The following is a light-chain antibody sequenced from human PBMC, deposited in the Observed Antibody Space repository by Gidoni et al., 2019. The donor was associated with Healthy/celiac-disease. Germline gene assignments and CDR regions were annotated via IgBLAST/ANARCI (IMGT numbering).Light chain of an antibody. J-gene: IGKJ4*01. Sequence: DIVMTQSPLSLPVTPGEPASISCRSSQSLLHSNGYNYLDWYLQKPGQSPQLLIYLGSNRASGVPDRFSGSGSGTDFTLKISRVEAEDVGVYYGMQALQTTLFGGGTKVEIK. CDR3: MQALQTTL. CDR1: QSLLHSNGYNY. V-gene: IGKV2-28*01. CDR2: LGS.